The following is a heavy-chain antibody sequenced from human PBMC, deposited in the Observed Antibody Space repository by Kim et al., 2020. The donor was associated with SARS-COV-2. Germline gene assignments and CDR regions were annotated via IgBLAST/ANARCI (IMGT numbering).Heavy chain of an antibody. Sequence: GGSLRLSCAASGFTFSSYGMHWVRQAPGKGLEWVAVISYDGSNKYYADSVKGRFTISRDNSKNTLYLQMNSLRAEDTAVYYCAKDIHFIAARPSVMDYWG. D-gene: IGHD6-6*01. J-gene: IGHJ4*01. V-gene: IGHV3-30*18. CDR3: AKDIHFIAARPSVMDY. CDR1: GFTFSSYG. CDR2: ISYDGSNK.